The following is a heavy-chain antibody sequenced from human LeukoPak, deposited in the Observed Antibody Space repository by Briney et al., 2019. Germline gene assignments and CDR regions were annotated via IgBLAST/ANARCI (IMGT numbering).Heavy chain of an antibody. Sequence: ASVKVSCKASGYTFTSYDINWVRQATGQGLEWMGWMNPNSGNTGYAQKFQGRVTMTRNTSISTAYMELSSLRSEDTAVYYCARGLQEGGVITTKGDPIYYYYYYMDVWGKGTTVTVSS. CDR2: MNPNSGNT. J-gene: IGHJ6*03. D-gene: IGHD3-22*01. V-gene: IGHV1-8*01. CDR1: GYTFTSYD. CDR3: ARGLQEGGVITTKGDPIYYYYYYMDV.